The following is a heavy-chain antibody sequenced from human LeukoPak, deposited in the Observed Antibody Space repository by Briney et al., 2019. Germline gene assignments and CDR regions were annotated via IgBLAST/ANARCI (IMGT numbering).Heavy chain of an antibody. CDR3: ARHSIEYCSSTSCYMGWFDP. J-gene: IGHJ5*02. CDR1: LGSPCSSSSC. D-gene: IGHD2-2*02. CDR2: IYYSGST. Sequence: TPCLTPTVSLGSPCSSSSCSGSVSQPPGGGLGWRGCIYYSGSTYYNPSLKSRVTISVDTSKNQFSLKLSSVTAADTAVYYCARHSIEYCSSTSCYMGWFDPWGQGTLVTVSS. V-gene: IGHV4-39*01.